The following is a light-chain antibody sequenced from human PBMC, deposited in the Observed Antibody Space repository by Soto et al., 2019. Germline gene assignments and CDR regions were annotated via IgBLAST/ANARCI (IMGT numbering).Light chain of an antibody. CDR2: GAS. CDR3: QRYNKWPPWT. CDR1: QSVSSS. J-gene: IGKJ2*01. V-gene: IGKV3-15*01. Sequence: EIVMTQSPATLSVSPGERATLSCRASQSVSSSLAWYQQKPGQAPRLLIYGASTRATGIPARFSGSGSGTEFTLTISSLQSEDFAVYYCQRYNKWPPWTFGQGTKLEIK.